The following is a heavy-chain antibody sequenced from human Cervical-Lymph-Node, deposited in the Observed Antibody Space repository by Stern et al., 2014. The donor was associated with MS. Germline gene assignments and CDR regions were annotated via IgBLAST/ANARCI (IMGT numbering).Heavy chain of an antibody. CDR2: ISGYNGYT. CDR1: GYEFTSFG. J-gene: IGHJ6*02. D-gene: IGHD2-2*01. Sequence: VQLVQSGAEVRKTGASGKVSCKASGYEFTSFGVSWVRRAPGQGLEWMGWISGYNGYTEYAQKFQGRVIMTTDTSTTTASMELRSLRSDDTAVYYCARGPYCSSTACFTSDYHYYGMDVWGQGTTVTVSS. V-gene: IGHV1-18*01. CDR3: ARGPYCSSTACFTSDYHYYGMDV.